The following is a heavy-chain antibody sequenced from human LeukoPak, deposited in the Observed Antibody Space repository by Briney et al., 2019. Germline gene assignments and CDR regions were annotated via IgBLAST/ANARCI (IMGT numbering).Heavy chain of an antibody. CDR1: GGSFSGYY. J-gene: IGHJ5*02. CDR3: ARQDYDFWSGYPRSRWFDP. CDR2: INHSGST. V-gene: IGHV4-34*01. Sequence: SETLSLTCAVYGGSFSGYYWSWIRQPPGKGLEWIGEINHSGSTNYNPSLKSRVTISVDTSKNQFSLKLSSVTAADTAVYYCARQDYDFWSGYPRSRWFDPWGQGTLVTVSS. D-gene: IGHD3-3*01.